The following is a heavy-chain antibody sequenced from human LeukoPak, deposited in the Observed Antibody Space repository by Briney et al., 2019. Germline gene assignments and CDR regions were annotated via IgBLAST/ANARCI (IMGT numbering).Heavy chain of an antibody. Sequence: GGSLRLSCAASGFTFSSYWMNWVRQAPGKGLEWVANIKQDGSEKYYVDSVKGRFTISRDNAKNSLYLQMNSLRADDTAVYYCARLGGSSSGYYYPYDYWGQGTLVTVSS. D-gene: IGHD3-22*01. V-gene: IGHV3-7*01. CDR2: IKQDGSEK. CDR3: ARLGGSSSGYYYPYDY. CDR1: GFTFSSYW. J-gene: IGHJ4*02.